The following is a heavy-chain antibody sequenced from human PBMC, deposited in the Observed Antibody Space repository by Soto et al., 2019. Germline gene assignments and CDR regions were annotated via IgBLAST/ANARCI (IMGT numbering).Heavy chain of an antibody. D-gene: IGHD1-26*01. Sequence: QVQLVQSGAEVKKPGASVKVSCKASGYTFTSYYMHCMRQAPGQGLEWMGIINPSGGSTSYAQKFQGRVTMTRDTSTSTVYMELSSLRSEDTAVYYCARERRIVGDTQGFDYWGQGTLVTVSS. CDR3: ARERRIVGDTQGFDY. V-gene: IGHV1-46*01. J-gene: IGHJ4*02. CDR1: GYTFTSYY. CDR2: INPSGGST.